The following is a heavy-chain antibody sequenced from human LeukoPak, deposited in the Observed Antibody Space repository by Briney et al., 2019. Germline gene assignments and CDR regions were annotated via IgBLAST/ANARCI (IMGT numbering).Heavy chain of an antibody. CDR1: GGSISSGSYY. Sequence: SETLSLTCTVSGGSISSGSYYWSWIRQPAGKGLEWIGRIYTSGSTNYNPSLKSRVTMSVDTSKNQFSLKLSSVTAADTAVYYCARGDTAREAFDIWGQGTMVTVSS. CDR2: IYTSGST. J-gene: IGHJ3*02. CDR3: ARGDTAREAFDI. D-gene: IGHD5-18*01. V-gene: IGHV4-61*02.